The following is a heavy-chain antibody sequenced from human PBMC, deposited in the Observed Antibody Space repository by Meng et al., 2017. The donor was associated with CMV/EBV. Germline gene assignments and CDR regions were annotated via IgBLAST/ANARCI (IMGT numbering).Heavy chain of an antibody. V-gene: IGHV3-15*01. D-gene: IGHD2-2*03. Sequence: LSLTCAASGFTFSNAWMSWVRPAPGKGLEWVGRIKSKTDGGTTDYAAPVKGRFTISRDDSKNTLYLQMNSLKTEDTAVYYCTNPSPRRRGYCSSTSCPRWYGMDVWGQGTTVTVSS. J-gene: IGHJ6*02. CDR2: IKSKTDGGTT. CDR3: TNPSPRRRGYCSSTSCPRWYGMDV. CDR1: GFTFSNAW.